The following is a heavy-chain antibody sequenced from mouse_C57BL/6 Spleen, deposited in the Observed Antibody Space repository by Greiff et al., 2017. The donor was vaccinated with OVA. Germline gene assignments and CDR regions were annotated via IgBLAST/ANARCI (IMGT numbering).Heavy chain of an antibody. CDR2: IDPSDSET. Sequence: QVQLQQPGAELVRPGSSVKLSCKASGYTFTSYWMHWVKQRPIQGLEWIGNIDPSDSETHYNQKFKDKATLTVDKSSSTAYRQLSSLTSEDSAVYYGARVGNYGDYFDYWGQGTTLTVSS. CDR1: GYTFTSYW. D-gene: IGHD2-1*01. CDR3: ARVGNYGDYFDY. V-gene: IGHV1-52*01. J-gene: IGHJ2*01.